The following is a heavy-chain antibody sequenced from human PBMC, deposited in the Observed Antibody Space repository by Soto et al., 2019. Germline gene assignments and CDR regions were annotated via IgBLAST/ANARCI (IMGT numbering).Heavy chain of an antibody. V-gene: IGHV1-2*02. Sequence: GASVKVSCKASGHTFTGHHMHWVRQAPGQGLEWMGYIDLDNDNRAYAQKFQGRVTTTRATSITTAYMELNSLRAEDTAVYYCARESEDLTSNCDYRGQGTLVTVSS. CDR3: ARESEDLTSNCDY. CDR1: GHTFTGHH. J-gene: IGHJ4*02. CDR2: IDLDNDNR.